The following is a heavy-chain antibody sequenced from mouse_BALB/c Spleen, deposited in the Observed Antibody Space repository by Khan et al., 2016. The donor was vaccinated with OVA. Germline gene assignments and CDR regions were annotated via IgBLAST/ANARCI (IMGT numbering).Heavy chain of an antibody. CDR2: ILPGSGST. CDR3: ARYGNHWYFDV. J-gene: IGHJ1*01. CDR1: GYTFSSYW. Sequence: VQLQQSGAELMKPGASVKISCKATGYTFSSYWIEWVKQRPGHGLEWIGEILPGSGSTNYNEKFKGKATFTADTSSNTAYMQLSSLTSDDSAVYYCARYGNHWYFDVWGAGTTVTVSS. V-gene: IGHV1-9*01. D-gene: IGHD2-1*01.